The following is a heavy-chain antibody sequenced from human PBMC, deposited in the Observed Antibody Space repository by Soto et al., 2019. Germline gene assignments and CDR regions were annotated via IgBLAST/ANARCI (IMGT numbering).Heavy chain of an antibody. J-gene: IGHJ4*02. CDR1: GFTFSHYA. Sequence: QVQLVESGGGVVQPGRSLRLSCAASGFTFSHYAMHWVRQAPGKGLEWVALMSYDGSNEYYADSVTGRFTISRDNSKNPLYLQMNSLRAEDTAVYYCAKDGSHNFDYWGQGTLVTVSS. CDR2: MSYDGSNE. V-gene: IGHV3-30*18. CDR3: AKDGSHNFDY. D-gene: IGHD1-26*01.